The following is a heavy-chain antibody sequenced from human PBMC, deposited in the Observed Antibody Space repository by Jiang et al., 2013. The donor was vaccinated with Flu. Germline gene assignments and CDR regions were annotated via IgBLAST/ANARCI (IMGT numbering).Heavy chain of an antibody. CDR1: TFSSYG. Sequence: TFSSYGMHWVRQAPGKGLEWVAVIWYDGSNKYYADSVKGRFTISRDNSKNTLYLQMNSLRAEDTAVYYCAREGGAAAANYFDYWGQGTLVTVSS. CDR3: AREGGAAAANYFDY. V-gene: IGHV3-33*01. CDR2: IWYDGSNK. J-gene: IGHJ4*02. D-gene: IGHD6-13*01.